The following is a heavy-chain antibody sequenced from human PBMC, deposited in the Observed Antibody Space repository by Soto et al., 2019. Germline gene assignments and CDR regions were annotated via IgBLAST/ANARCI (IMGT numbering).Heavy chain of an antibody. CDR2: ISSSSTYI. D-gene: IGHD3-22*01. J-gene: IGHJ4*02. CDR1: GFTFSDYY. V-gene: IGHV3-11*05. Sequence: VQLVEAGGGLVKPGGSLRLSCAASGFTFSDYYMSWIRQAPGKGLEWVSYISSSSTYINNADSVKGRFTISRDNAKNSLYLQMNSLRAEDTGVYYCARVKEGGYREFDYWGQGTLVTVSS. CDR3: ARVKEGGYREFDY.